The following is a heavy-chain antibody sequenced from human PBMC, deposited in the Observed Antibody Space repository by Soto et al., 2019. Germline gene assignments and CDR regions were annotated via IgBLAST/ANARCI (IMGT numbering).Heavy chain of an antibody. D-gene: IGHD3-3*01. CDR3: ARISITIFGVVISAPYYYGMDV. CDR1: GGSFSGYY. V-gene: IGHV4-34*12. J-gene: IGHJ6*02. Sequence: SETLSLTCAVYGGSFSGYYWSWICQPPGKGREWIGEIIHSVSTNYNPSLKSRVTISVDTTKDQFSLKMSSVTAADTAVYYCARISITIFGVVISAPYYYGMDVWGQGTTVTVSS. CDR2: IIHSVST.